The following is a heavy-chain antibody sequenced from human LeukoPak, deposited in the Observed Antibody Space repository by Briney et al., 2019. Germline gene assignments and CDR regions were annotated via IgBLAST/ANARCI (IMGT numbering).Heavy chain of an antibody. CDR1: VGSISNGGYY. D-gene: IGHD4-17*01. V-gene: IGHV4-31*03. J-gene: IGHJ4*02. CDR3: ARVATVTTLNFDD. Sequence: SETLSLTCTVSVGSISNGGYYWSWIRQHPGKGLEWIGYIHYSGDTFHNPSLKSRLSISVATSKNQFSLKLSSVTAVDTAVFYCARVATVTTLNFDDWGQGNLVTVSS. CDR2: IHYSGDT.